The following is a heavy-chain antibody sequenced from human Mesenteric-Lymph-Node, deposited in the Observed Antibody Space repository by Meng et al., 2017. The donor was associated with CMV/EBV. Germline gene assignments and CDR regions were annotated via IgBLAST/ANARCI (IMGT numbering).Heavy chain of an antibody. CDR1: FSITTDSLG. CDR2: VYWDDDH. V-gene: IGHV2-5*02. J-gene: IGHJ4*02. CDR3: AHPRFTGYAMYYFDY. D-gene: IGHD5-12*01. Sequence: FSITTDSLGVGWIRQPPGKALEWLALVYWDDDHLYNPSLKSRLTVTKDTSKNHIVLTVTNVDPVDTATYFCAHPRFTGYAMYYFDYWGQGILVTVSS.